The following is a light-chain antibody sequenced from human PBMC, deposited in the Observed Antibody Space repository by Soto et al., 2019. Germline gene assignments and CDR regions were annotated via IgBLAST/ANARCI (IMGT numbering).Light chain of an antibody. Sequence: DVVMTQSPLSLPVTLGQPASISCRSSQSLVYSDGNTYLNWFQQRPGQSPRRLIYKASNRDSGVPDSFRGSGSGTDFTLKISRVEAEDVGVYYCMQGTHWPPYTFGQGTKLEIK. CDR2: KAS. CDR3: MQGTHWPPYT. J-gene: IGKJ2*01. CDR1: QSLVYSDGNTY. V-gene: IGKV2-30*01.